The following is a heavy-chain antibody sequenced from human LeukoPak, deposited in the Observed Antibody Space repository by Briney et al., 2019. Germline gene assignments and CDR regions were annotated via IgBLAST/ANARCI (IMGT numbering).Heavy chain of an antibody. CDR2: IRYDGSKK. CDR3: ARYSSSWRDSYYYYMDV. D-gene: IGHD6-13*01. J-gene: IGHJ6*03. Sequence: GGSLRLSCAASGFTFSSYGMHWVRQAPGKGLEWVAFIRYDGSKKYYADSVKGRFTISRDNSKNTLYLQMNSLRAEDTAVYYCARYSSSWRDSYYYYMDVWGKGTTVTISS. CDR1: GFTFSSYG. V-gene: IGHV3-30*02.